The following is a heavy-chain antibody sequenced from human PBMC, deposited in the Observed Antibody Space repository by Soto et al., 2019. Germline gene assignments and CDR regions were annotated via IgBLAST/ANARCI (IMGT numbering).Heavy chain of an antibody. CDR3: ARDQGSARGWFDP. Sequence: EVQLVESGGGLVQPGGSLRLSCAASGFTVSSNYMSWVRQAPGKGLEWVSVIYSGGSTYYADSVKGRFTISRHNSKNTLYLQMNSLRAEDTAVYYCARDQGSARGWFDPWGQGTLVTVSS. V-gene: IGHV3-53*04. J-gene: IGHJ5*02. CDR2: IYSGGST. CDR1: GFTVSSNY.